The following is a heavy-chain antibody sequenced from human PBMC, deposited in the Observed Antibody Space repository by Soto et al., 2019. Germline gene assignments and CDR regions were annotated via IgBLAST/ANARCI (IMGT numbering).Heavy chain of an antibody. Sequence: GGSLRLSCAASDFDFSSYGIHWVRQAPGKGLEWVAASSYDGRETFYADSAKGRFTVSKEMSKNTAFLQMNALRHEDTAVYFCARDSGWPILNFDNWGQGTPVTV. CDR1: DFDFSSYG. CDR3: ARDSGWPILNFDN. CDR2: SSYDGRET. D-gene: IGHD3-10*01. V-gene: IGHV3-30*03. J-gene: IGHJ4*02.